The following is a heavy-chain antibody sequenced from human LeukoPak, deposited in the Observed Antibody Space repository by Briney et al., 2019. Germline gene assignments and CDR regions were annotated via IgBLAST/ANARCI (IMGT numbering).Heavy chain of an antibody. CDR2: IYSGGST. CDR3: ARGSYYDSSGYHDY. D-gene: IGHD3-22*01. Sequence: PGGSLRLSCAASGFTVSSNYMSWVRQAPGKGLEWVSVIYSGGSTYYADSVKGRFTISRDNSKNTLYLQMNSLRAEDTAVYYCARGSYYDSSGYHDYWGQGTLVTVSS. CDR1: GFTVSSNY. J-gene: IGHJ4*02. V-gene: IGHV3-53*01.